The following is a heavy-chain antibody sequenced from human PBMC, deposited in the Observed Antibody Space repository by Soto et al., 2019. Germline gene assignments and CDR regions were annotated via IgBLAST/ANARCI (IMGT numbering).Heavy chain of an antibody. CDR3: AREGVTAMADY. J-gene: IGHJ4*02. D-gene: IGHD5-18*01. CDR2: ISYDGSNK. V-gene: IGHV3-30-3*01. Sequence: GGSLRLSCAASGFTFSSYAMHWVRQAPGKGLEWVAVISYDGSNKYYADSVKGRFTISRDNSKNTLYLQMNSLRAEDTAVYYCAREGVTAMADYWGQGTLVTVSS. CDR1: GFTFSSYA.